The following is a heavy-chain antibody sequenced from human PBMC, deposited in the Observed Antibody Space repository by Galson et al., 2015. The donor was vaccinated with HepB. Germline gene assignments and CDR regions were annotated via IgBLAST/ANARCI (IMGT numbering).Heavy chain of an antibody. D-gene: IGHD6-19*01. CDR1: GFTFSSYS. CDR2: ISSSSSHI. CDR3: ARDGAQWLAQYYLDY. V-gene: IGHV3-21*01. J-gene: IGHJ4*02. Sequence: SLRLSCAASGFTFSSYSMNWVRQAPGKGLEWVSSISSSSSHIYYEESVKGRFTISRDNAKNSLYLQMNSLRAEDTAVYYCARDGAQWLAQYYLDYWGQGALVTVSS.